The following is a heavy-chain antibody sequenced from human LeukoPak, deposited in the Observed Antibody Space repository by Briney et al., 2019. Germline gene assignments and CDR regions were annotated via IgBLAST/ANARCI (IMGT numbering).Heavy chain of an antibody. V-gene: IGHV4-39*01. CDR3: ARRPTHCSGGGCYGMAFDI. Sequence: SETLSLTCTVSGGSISSSNYYWGWIRQPPGKGLEWIGSIYYSGSTFYNPSLKSPVTISVDTSKNQFSLKLSSVTAADTAVYYCARRPTHCSGGGCYGMAFDIWGQGTMVTVSS. D-gene: IGHD2-15*01. CDR1: GGSISSSNYY. CDR2: IYYSGST. J-gene: IGHJ3*02.